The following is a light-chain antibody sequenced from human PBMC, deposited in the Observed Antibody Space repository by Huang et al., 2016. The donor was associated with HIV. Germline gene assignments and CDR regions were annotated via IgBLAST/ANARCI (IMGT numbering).Light chain of an antibody. CDR3: MQGSHWPGA. V-gene: IGKV2-30*01. CDR1: QSLVSSDGTIY. J-gene: IGKJ1*01. CDR2: KIS. Sequence: DIVLTQPPLSLSGTLGQPASISCRSSQSLVSSDGTIYLNWFHQRPGQRPRRLIYKISERDSGVPARFSGSGSNTDFKLNISSVEAEDVGFYYCMQGSHWPGAFGQGTKVEIK.